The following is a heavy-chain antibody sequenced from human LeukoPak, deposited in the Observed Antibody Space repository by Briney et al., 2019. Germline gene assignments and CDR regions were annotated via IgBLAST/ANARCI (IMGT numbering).Heavy chain of an antibody. V-gene: IGHV3-23*01. CDR3: AKDMVAAANWFDP. CDR2: ILSGGST. J-gene: IGHJ5*02. Sequence: GGSLRLFCAASGFTFSSYPINWLRQAPGKGLEWVSTILSGGSTYYADSVQGRFTVSRDNSKNTVYLQMNSLRAEDTAVYYCAKDMVAAANWFDPWGQGTLVTVSS. D-gene: IGHD6-25*01. CDR1: GFTFSSYP.